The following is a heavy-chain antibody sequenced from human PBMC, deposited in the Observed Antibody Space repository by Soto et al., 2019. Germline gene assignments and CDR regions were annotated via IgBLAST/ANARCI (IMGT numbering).Heavy chain of an antibody. CDR2: MSHSGGT. V-gene: IGHV4-34*01. D-gene: IGHD1-1*01. CDR1: GGFVTSGSYY. Sequence: QVQLQQWGAGLLKPSETLSLTCAVYGGFVTSGSYYWSWIRQPPGKGLEWIGEMSHSGGTHFNPSLKSRVTISVDTSKNPFTLKMSSVTAAATALYYCARVERGTATTVVDAFDIWGPGTMVTVSS. J-gene: IGHJ3*02. CDR3: ARVERGTATTVVDAFDI.